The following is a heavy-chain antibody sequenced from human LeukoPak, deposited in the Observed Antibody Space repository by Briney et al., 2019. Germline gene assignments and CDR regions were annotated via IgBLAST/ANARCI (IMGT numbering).Heavy chain of an antibody. V-gene: IGHV4-59*01. CDR3: ARDHKDGYNSD. J-gene: IGHJ4*02. CDR1: GGSISSYY. Sequence: SETLSLTCTVSGGSISSYYWSWIRQPPGKGLEWIGYIYYSGSTNYNPSLESRVTISVDASKNQFSLKLSSVTAADTAVYYWARDHKDGYNSDWGQGTLVTVSS. CDR2: IYYSGST. D-gene: IGHD5-24*01.